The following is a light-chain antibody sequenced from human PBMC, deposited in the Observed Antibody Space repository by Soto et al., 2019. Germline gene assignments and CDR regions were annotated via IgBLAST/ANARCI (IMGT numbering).Light chain of an antibody. V-gene: IGKV3-20*01. CDR2: GAS. Sequence: ESVMTQSPATLSVSPGERDTLSCRASQSINSNLAWYQQKPGQAPRLLIYGASSRATGIPDRFSGSGSGTDVTLTISRLEPEDFAVYYCQQYGSSPLTFRGGTKVDIK. J-gene: IGKJ4*01. CDR1: QSINSN. CDR3: QQYGSSPLT.